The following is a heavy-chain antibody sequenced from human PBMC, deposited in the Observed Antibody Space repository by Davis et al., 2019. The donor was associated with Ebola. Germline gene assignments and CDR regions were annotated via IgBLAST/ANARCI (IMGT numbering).Heavy chain of an antibody. Sequence: PGGSLRLSCAASGFTFSSYWMSWVRQAPGKGLEWVANIKQDGSEKYYVDSVKGRFTISRDNAKNSLYLQMNSLRAEDTAVYYCARDFDFWSGFFYYYYGMDVWGQGTTVTVSS. D-gene: IGHD3-3*01. CDR2: IKQDGSEK. CDR1: GFTFSSYW. V-gene: IGHV3-7*01. CDR3: ARDFDFWSGFFYYYYGMDV. J-gene: IGHJ6*02.